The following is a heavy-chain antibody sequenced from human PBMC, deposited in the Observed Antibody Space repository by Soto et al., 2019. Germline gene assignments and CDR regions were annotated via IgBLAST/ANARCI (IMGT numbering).Heavy chain of an antibody. CDR3: ARHGPPNCSTKAARGYVDY. J-gene: IGHJ4*02. CDR1: GFTFSSYA. CDR2: ISCDGSKK. V-gene: IGHV3-30-3*01. Sequence: GGSLRLSCAASGFTFSSYAMHWVLQAPGKGLEWVAIISCDGSKKYYADSVKSRFTISRANSENTLYLQMNSLRAEDTAVYYCARHGPPNCSTKAARGYVDYWGQGTLVTVS. D-gene: IGHD6-6*01.